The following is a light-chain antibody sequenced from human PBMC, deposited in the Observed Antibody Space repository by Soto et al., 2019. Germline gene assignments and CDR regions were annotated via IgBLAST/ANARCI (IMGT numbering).Light chain of an antibody. CDR2: WAS. J-gene: IGKJ4*01. V-gene: IGKV4-1*01. Sequence: DIVMTQSPGSLALSLGERATINCKANQSVLFNSNNKSYLAWYQQKTGQPPKLLFYWASSRDSGVPDRFSGSGSGTDFTLTITSLQAEDVAVYYCQQYYRTPLTFGGWTKVESK. CDR1: QSVLFNSNNKSY. CDR3: QQYYRTPLT.